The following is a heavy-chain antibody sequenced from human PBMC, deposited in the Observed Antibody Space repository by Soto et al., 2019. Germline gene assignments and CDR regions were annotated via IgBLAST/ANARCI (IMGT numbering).Heavy chain of an antibody. CDR1: GFTLSGRS. J-gene: IGHJ6*04. CDR3: ARGWFGPDV. V-gene: IGHV3-74*01. D-gene: IGHD3-10*01. Sequence: EVQLVESGGGLVQPGGSLRLSCAASGFTLSGRSMHWVRQAPGKGLVWVSGIDNCGTDSTYADSVKGRFTSSRDNAKNMLYLQMNSLRVEDTAVYYCARGWFGPDVWGKGTTVTVSS. CDR2: IDNCGTDS.